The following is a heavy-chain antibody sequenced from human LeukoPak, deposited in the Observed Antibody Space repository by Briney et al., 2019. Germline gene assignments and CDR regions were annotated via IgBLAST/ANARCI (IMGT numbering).Heavy chain of an antibody. Sequence: RAGGSLRLSCAASGFTLSSYAMSWVRQAPGKGLEWVSAISGSGGSTYYADSVKGRFTISRGNSKNTLYLQMNSLRAEDTAVYYCAKDPLSRLLHIPNWFDPWGQGTLVTVSS. CDR1: GFTLSSYA. J-gene: IGHJ5*02. D-gene: IGHD2-15*01. V-gene: IGHV3-23*01. CDR3: AKDPLSRLLHIPNWFDP. CDR2: ISGSGGST.